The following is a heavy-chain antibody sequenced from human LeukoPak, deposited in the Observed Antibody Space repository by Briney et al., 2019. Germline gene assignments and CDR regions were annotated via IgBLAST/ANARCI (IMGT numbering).Heavy chain of an antibody. CDR3: ARDLKGNWFDP. Sequence: PSETLSLTCAVYGASFSGYSWSWIRQPPGKGLEWIGEINHSGNTNYNPSLKSRVTMSVDTSKNQFSLNLTSVTAADTAVYYCARDLKGNWFDPWGQGTLVTVSS. CDR2: INHSGNT. CDR1: GASFSGYS. V-gene: IGHV4-34*10. J-gene: IGHJ5*02.